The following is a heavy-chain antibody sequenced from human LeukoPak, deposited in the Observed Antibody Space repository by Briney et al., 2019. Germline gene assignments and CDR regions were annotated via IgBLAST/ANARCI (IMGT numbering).Heavy chain of an antibody. V-gene: IGHV1-69*05. J-gene: IGHJ3*02. CDR1: GGTFSSYA. CDR3: ARVLSGSRITDAFDI. D-gene: IGHD1-26*01. CDR2: IIPIFGTA. Sequence: GSSVKVSCKASGGTFSSYAISWVRQAPGQGLEWMGGIIPIFGTANYAQKFQGRVTITTDESTSTAYMELSSLRSEDTAVCYCARVLSGSRITDAFDIWGQGTMVTVSS.